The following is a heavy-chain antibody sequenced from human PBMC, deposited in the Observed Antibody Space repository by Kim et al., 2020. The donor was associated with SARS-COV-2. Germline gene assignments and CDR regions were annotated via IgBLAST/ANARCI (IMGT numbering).Heavy chain of an antibody. CDR2: INTYNGKT. V-gene: IGHV1-18*01. CDR3: ARGETGLFVSGIRDHVDF. Sequence: ASVKVSCKASGYIFTNYGFSWVRQAPGQGLEWVGWINTYNGKTNYAQRVQGRVTVTIDTSTSTAYMELRGLRFDDTAVYYCARGETGLFVSGIRDHVDFWGQGTSVTVSS. J-gene: IGHJ6*02. CDR1: GYIFTNYG. D-gene: IGHD3-10*01.